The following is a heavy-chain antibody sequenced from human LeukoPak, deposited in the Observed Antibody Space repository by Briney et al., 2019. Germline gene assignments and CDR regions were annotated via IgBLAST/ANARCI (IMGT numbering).Heavy chain of an antibody. V-gene: IGHV3-53*01. D-gene: IGHD6-19*01. CDR1: GFSVSSYD. CDR3: ARAPSSGWYSVEGY. CDR2: IYRRGDT. Sequence: PGGSLRLSCAASGFSVSSYDLNWVRQAPGKGLEWVSVIYRRGDTDYADSVKGRFTISRDNAKNSLYLQMNSLRAEDTAVYYCARAPSSGWYSVEGYWGQGTLVTVSS. J-gene: IGHJ4*02.